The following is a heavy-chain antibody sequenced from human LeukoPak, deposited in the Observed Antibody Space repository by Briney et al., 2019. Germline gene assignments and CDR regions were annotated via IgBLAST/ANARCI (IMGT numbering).Heavy chain of an antibody. CDR2: INHSGST. V-gene: IGHV4-34*01. J-gene: IGHJ4*02. Sequence: SETLSLTCAVYGGSFSGYYWSWIRQPPGKGLEWIGEINHSGSTNYNPSLKSRVTISVDTSKYQFSLKLSSVTAADTAVYYCARGGSDYYDSSGYYVDYWGQGTLVTVSS. D-gene: IGHD3-22*01. CDR1: GGSFSGYY. CDR3: ARGGSDYYDSSGYYVDY.